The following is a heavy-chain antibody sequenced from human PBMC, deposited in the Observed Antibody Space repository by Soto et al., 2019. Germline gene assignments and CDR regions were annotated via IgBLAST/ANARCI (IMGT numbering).Heavy chain of an antibody. CDR1: GFTFSTYW. D-gene: IGHD3-16*01. Sequence: EVQLVESGGGLVQPGGSLRLSCAASGFTFSTYWMSWVRQAPGQGLQWVANIKQDGTETHYVESVKGRFTISRDNAKNSVFFQNKRLGVEDTAVYYCAREANLGYWGQGTLVTVSS. J-gene: IGHJ4*02. V-gene: IGHV3-7*01. CDR2: IKQDGTET. CDR3: AREANLGY.